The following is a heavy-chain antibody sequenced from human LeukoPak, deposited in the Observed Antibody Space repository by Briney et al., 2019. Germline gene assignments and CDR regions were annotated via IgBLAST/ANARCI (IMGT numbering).Heavy chain of an antibody. Sequence: GRSLRLSCAASGFTFDDYAMHWVRQAPGKGLEWVSGISWNSGSIGYADSVKGRFTISRDNAKNSLYLQMNSLRAEDTALYYCAKDPDNIAGAGTLGGWGQGTLVTVS. CDR3: AKDPDNIAGAGTLGG. J-gene: IGHJ4*02. CDR1: GFTFDDYA. D-gene: IGHD6-19*01. CDR2: ISWNSGSI. V-gene: IGHV3-9*01.